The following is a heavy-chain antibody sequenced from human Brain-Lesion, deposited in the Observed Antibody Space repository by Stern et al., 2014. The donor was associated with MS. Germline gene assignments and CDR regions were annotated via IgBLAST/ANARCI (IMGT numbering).Heavy chain of an antibody. CDR1: GGSISSSNW. CDR2: SDHSGST. Sequence: QVQLQESGPGLVKPSGTLSLTCAVSGGSISSSNWWSWVRQSPGKGLEWIGESDHSGSTIYNPSLKSRVTVSVEKSKNRFPLNLRSVPAADTAVYFCARFPASRPHVFDSWGQGTLVTVSS. CDR3: ARFPASRPHVFDS. D-gene: IGHD6-13*01. V-gene: IGHV4-4*02. J-gene: IGHJ4*02.